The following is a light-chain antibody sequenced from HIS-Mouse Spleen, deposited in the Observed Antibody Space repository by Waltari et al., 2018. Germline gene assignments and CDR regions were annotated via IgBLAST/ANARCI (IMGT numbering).Light chain of an antibody. Sequence: SYELTQPPSVSVSPGQTARIACSGDALPKKYAYWYQQKSGQAPVLVIDEDSKRPSGIPEGFSASSSGTMATLTISGAQVEDEADYYCYSTDSSGNHRVFGGGTKLTVL. J-gene: IGLJ2*01. CDR3: YSTDSSGNHRV. CDR1: ALPKKY. V-gene: IGLV3-10*01. CDR2: EDS.